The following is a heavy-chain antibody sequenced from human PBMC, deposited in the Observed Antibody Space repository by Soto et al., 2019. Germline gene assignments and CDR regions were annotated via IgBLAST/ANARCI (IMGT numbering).Heavy chain of an antibody. CDR3: ARGLYGAYGQDF. D-gene: IGHD4-17*01. J-gene: IGHJ4*02. V-gene: IGHV3-74*01. CDR1: GFTLSNYW. Sequence: EVQLVESGENLVQPGGSLRLSCAASGFTLSNYWIPWVRQAPGKGLVWVSRIKGDEITTNYADSVKGRFTISRDNAKNTVFLQMHSLRAEDTALYYCARGLYGAYGQDFWGQGILVTVSS. CDR2: IKGDEITT.